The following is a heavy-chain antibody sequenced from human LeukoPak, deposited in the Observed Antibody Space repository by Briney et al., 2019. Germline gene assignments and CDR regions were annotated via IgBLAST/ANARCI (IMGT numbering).Heavy chain of an antibody. D-gene: IGHD3-3*01. V-gene: IGHV3-48*01. CDR3: TRDQPAITIFGV. Sequence: GGSLRLSCAASGFTFGSYGMHWVRQAPGKGLEWVSYISSSSSTIYYADSVKGRFTISRDNAKNSLYLQMNSLRAEDTAVYYCTRDQPAITIFGVWGQGTLVTVSS. CDR2: ISSSSSTI. CDR1: GFTFGSYG. J-gene: IGHJ4*02.